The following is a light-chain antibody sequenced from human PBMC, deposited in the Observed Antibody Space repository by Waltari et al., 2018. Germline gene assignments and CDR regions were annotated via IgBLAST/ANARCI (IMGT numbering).Light chain of an antibody. J-gene: IGLJ3*02. CDR2: VNSDGSH. V-gene: IGLV4-69*01. Sequence: QCLLIQTPQSTASLVASVNITSTLSSGHSSNIIAWLQQQPGKGPRYVMQVNSDGSHRKGHEIPDRFSGSSSGAERYLTISSLQSEDEADYYCETGGNGTWVFGGGTKLTVL. CDR1: SGHSSNI. CDR3: ETGGNGTWV.